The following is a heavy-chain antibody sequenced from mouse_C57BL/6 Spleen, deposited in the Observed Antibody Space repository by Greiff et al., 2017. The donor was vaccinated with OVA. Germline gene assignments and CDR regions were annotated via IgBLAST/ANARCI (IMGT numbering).Heavy chain of an antibody. Sequence: QVQLKQPGAELVRPGSSVKLSCKASGYTFTSYWMHWVKQRPIQGLEWIGNIDPSDSETHYNQKFKDKATLTVDKSSSTAYMQLSSLTSEDSAVYYCARKAAQATWFDYWGQGTTLTVSS. J-gene: IGHJ2*01. CDR2: IDPSDSET. V-gene: IGHV1-52*01. D-gene: IGHD3-2*02. CDR1: GYTFTSYW. CDR3: ARKAAQATWFDY.